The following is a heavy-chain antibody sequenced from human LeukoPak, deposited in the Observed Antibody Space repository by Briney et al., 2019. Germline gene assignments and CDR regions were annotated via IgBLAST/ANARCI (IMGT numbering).Heavy chain of an antibody. D-gene: IGHD3-10*01. CDR2: ISGSGGST. CDR1: GFTFSSYA. Sequence: GGSLRLSCAASGFTFSSYAMSWVRQAPGKGLEWVSAISGSGGSTYYADSVKGRFTISRDNSKNTLYLQMNSLRAEDTAVYYCAKVSYYGSGSYYPFDYWGQGTLVTVSS. J-gene: IGHJ4*02. CDR3: AKVSYYGSGSYYPFDY. V-gene: IGHV3-23*01.